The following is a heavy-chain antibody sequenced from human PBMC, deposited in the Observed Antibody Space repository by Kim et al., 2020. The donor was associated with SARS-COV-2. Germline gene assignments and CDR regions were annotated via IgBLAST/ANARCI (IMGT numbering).Heavy chain of an antibody. D-gene: IGHD3-16*01. CDR2: IKEDASDE. Sequence: GGSLRLSCEASGFTFSTHYMSWVRQAPGKGLEWVANIKEDASDESYADTVKGRFTISRDARNSLYLQMNNLRVEDTAVYYCAKGWGFDNWGQGTLVTVSS. CDR3: AKGWGFDN. V-gene: IGHV3-7*01. J-gene: IGHJ4*02. CDR1: GFTFSTHY.